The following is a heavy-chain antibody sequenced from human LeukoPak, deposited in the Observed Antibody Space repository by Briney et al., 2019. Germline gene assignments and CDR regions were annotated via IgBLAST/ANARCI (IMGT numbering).Heavy chain of an antibody. CDR1: GFIFSSYG. V-gene: IGHV3-33*06. CDR2: IWYDGSNK. Sequence: PGGSLRLSCAASGFIFSSYGMHWVRQAPGKGLEWVAVIWYDGSNKYYADSVKGRFTFSRDNSKNTLYLQMNSLRAEDTAVYYCAKEMGYYYMDVWGKGTTVTVSS. CDR3: AKEMGYYYMDV. J-gene: IGHJ6*03. D-gene: IGHD2-8*01.